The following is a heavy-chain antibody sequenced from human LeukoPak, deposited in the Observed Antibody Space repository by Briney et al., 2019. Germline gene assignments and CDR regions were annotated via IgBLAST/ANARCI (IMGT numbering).Heavy chain of an antibody. J-gene: IGHJ4*02. CDR3: AKVPAYCGGDCLFDY. CDR2: ISGSGGST. D-gene: IGHD2-21*02. CDR1: GFTFSSYA. Sequence: PGGSLRLSCAASGFTFSSYAMSWVRQAPGKGLEWVSAISGSGGSTYYADSVKGRFTISRDNSKNTLYLQMNSLRAEDMAVYYCAKVPAYCGGDCLFDYWGQGTLVTVSS. V-gene: IGHV3-23*01.